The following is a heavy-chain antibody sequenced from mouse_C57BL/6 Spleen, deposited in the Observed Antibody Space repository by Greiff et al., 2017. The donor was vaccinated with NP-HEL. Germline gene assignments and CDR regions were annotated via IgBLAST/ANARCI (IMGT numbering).Heavy chain of an antibody. D-gene: IGHD1-1*01. Sequence: QVQLKESGAELVKPGASVKLSCKASGYTFTEYTIHWVKQRSGQGLEWIGWFYPGSGSIKYNEKFKDKATLTADKSSSTVYMELSRLTSEDSAVYFCARHEGAYYGSSSWYFDVWGTGTTVTVSS. CDR3: ARHEGAYYGSSSWYFDV. V-gene: IGHV1-62-2*01. J-gene: IGHJ1*03. CDR2: FYPGSGSI. CDR1: GYTFTEYT.